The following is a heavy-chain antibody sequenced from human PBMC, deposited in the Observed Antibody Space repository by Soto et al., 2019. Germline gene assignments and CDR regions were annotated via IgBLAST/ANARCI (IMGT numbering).Heavy chain of an antibody. Sequence: QVHLVQSGAEMRKPGSSVRVSCKASGGPFTNYGLNWVRQAPGQGLEWMGGVIPIFGSATYAQKFQARVTLTXXESTTTAYLELSGLRLDDTAIYYCATRRKRFSDFYYYGMDVWGQGTTVTVSS. CDR2: VIPIFGSA. CDR1: GGPFTNYG. CDR3: ATRRKRFSDFYYYGMDV. J-gene: IGHJ6*02. V-gene: IGHV1-69*05. D-gene: IGHD3-10*01.